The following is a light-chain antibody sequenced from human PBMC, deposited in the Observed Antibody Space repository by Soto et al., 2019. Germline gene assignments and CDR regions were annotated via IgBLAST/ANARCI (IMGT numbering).Light chain of an antibody. CDR2: AAS. Sequence: AIQMTQSPSSLSASVGDRVTITCRASQGIRNDLGWYQQKPGKAPKLLIYAASSLQSAVPSRFSGSGSGTDFTLTISSLQPEDFAAYYCLQYYNFPYTFGQGTKLEIK. CDR1: QGIRND. CDR3: LQYYNFPYT. V-gene: IGKV1-6*01. J-gene: IGKJ2*01.